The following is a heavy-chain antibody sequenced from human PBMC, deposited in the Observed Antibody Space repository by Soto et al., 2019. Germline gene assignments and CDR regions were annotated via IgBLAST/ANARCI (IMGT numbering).Heavy chain of an antibody. J-gene: IGHJ6*02. V-gene: IGHV6-1*01. CDR3: ARDRYYYDSSGYYYSIYYYGMDV. D-gene: IGHD3-22*01. CDR1: GDSVSSNSAA. CDR2: TYYRSKWYN. Sequence: SPTLLLTCAISGDSVSSNSAAWNWIRQSPSRGLEWLGRTYYRSKWYNDYAVSVKSRITINPDTSKNQFSLQLNSVTPEDTAVYYCARDRYYYDSSGYYYSIYYYGMDVWGQGTTVTVSS.